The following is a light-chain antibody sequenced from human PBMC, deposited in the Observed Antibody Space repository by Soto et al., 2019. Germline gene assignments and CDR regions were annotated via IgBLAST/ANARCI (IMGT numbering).Light chain of an antibody. Sequence: EIVFLQSPDTLSFSPGERATLSSRASQSVSSYRAWYQQKPGQAPRLLIYDAANRATGIPARFRGSGCGTDFTLTITSLEPEDFAVYFCQRRSNWPPITFGRGTRLEI. CDR3: QRRSNWPPIT. J-gene: IGKJ5*01. CDR1: QSVSSY. V-gene: IGKV3-11*01. CDR2: DAA.